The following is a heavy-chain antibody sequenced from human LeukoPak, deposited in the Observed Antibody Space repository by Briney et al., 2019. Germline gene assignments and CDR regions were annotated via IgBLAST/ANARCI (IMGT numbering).Heavy chain of an antibody. V-gene: IGHV4-34*01. CDR2: INHSGST. J-gene: IGHJ4*02. CDR3: ARVCGDSGGRNFDY. Sequence: SETLSLTCAVYGGSFSGYYWSWIRQPPGKGLEWIGEINHSGSTNYNPSLKSRVTISVDTSKNQFSLKLSSVTAADTALYYCARVCGDSGGRNFDYWGQGTLVTVSS. D-gene: IGHD6-25*01. CDR1: GGSFSGYY.